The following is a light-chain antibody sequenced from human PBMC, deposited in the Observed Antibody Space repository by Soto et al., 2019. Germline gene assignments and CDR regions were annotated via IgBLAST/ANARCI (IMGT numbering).Light chain of an antibody. CDR2: DVT. V-gene: IGLV2-14*01. CDR3: RSYTSSTSYV. CDR1: SSDVGGYDY. J-gene: IGLJ1*01. Sequence: QSVLTQPASVSGSPGQSITISCTGTSSDVGGYDYVSWYQQHPGKAPKLMIYDVTNRPSGVSNRFSGSKSGNTASLTISGLQDEEEASYYCRSYTSSTSYVFGTGTKLTVL.